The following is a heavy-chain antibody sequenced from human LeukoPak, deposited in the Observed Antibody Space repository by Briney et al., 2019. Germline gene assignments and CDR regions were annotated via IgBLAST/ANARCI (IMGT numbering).Heavy chain of an antibody. V-gene: IGHV4-34*01. CDR3: ARVVAAAGNNWFDP. CDR1: GGSFSGYY. D-gene: IGHD6-13*01. CDR2: INHSGST. J-gene: IGHJ5*02. Sequence: PSETLSLTCAVYGGSFSGYYWSWIRQPPGKGLEWIGEINHSGSTNYNPSLKSRVTISIDTSKNQFSLKPNSVTAADTAVYYCARVVAAAGNNWFDPWGQGTLVTVSS.